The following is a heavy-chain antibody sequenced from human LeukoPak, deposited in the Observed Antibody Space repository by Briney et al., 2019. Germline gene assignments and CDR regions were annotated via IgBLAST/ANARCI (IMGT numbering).Heavy chain of an antibody. D-gene: IGHD4-11*01. CDR3: ARATTASDVQH. J-gene: IGHJ1*01. V-gene: IGHV1-8*02. CDR1: GYTFTGYY. CDR2: MNPNSGNT. Sequence: GASVKVSCKASGYTFTGYYMHWVRQATGQGLEWMGWMNPNSGNTGYAQKFQGRVTMNRNTSISTAYMELSSLRSEDTAVYYCARATTASDVQHWGQGTLVTVSS.